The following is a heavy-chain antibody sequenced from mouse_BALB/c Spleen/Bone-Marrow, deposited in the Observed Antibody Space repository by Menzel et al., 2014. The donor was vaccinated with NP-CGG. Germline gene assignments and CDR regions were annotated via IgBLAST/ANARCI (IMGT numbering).Heavy chain of an antibody. V-gene: IGHV7-3*02. CDR1: GFTFIDHY. CDR2: IRNKAYDYTT. Sequence: EVHLVESGGGLVQPGGSLRLSCTTSGFTFIDHYMSWVRQPPGKALEWLGFIRNKAYDYTTEYSASAKGRFTISRDNSQSILYLQMNTLRAEDSATYYCARFPMDYWGQGTSVTVSS. J-gene: IGHJ4*01. CDR3: ARFPMDY.